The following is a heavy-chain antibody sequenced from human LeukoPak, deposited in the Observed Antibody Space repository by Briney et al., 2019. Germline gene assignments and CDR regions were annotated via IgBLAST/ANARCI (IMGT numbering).Heavy chain of an antibody. V-gene: IGHV3-15*01. CDR2: IKSKTAGGTT. D-gene: IGHD1-26*01. CDR3: TTRESMVGTTIHVRWAD. CDR1: GFTFSNAW. J-gene: IGHJ4*02. Sequence: PGGSLRLSCAASGFTFSNAWMTWVRQAPGKGLEWVGRIKSKTAGGTTDYAAPVKGRFTISRDDSKNTLYLQMNSLKTEDTAVYYCTTRESMVGTTIHVRWADWGQGTLVTVSS.